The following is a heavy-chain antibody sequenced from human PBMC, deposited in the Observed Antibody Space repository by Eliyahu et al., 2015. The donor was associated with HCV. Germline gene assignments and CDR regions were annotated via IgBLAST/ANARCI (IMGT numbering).Heavy chain of an antibody. CDR2: ISSSSSTI. D-gene: IGHD3-3*01. J-gene: IGHJ6*02. CDR1: GFTFSSYS. Sequence: EVQLVESGGGLVQPGGSLRLSCAASGFTFSSYSMNWVRQAPGKGLEWVSYISSSSSTIYYADSVKGRFTISRDNAKNSLYLQMNSLRAEDTAVYYCARDTIFGLRDGMDVWGQGTTVTVSS. CDR3: ARDTIFGLRDGMDV. V-gene: IGHV3-48*01.